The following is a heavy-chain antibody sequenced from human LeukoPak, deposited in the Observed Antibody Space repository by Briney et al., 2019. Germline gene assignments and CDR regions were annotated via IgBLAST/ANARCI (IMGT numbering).Heavy chain of an antibody. V-gene: IGHV3-53*01. D-gene: IGHD5-24*01. Sequence: GGSLRLSCAASGFTVSSNYMSWVRQAPGKGLEWVSVIYSGGSTYYADSVKGRFTISRDNSKNTLYLQMNSLRAEDTAVYYCVRVQADGHSDIWGQGTMVTVSS. CDR3: VRVQADGHSDI. J-gene: IGHJ3*02. CDR2: IYSGGST. CDR1: GFTVSSNY.